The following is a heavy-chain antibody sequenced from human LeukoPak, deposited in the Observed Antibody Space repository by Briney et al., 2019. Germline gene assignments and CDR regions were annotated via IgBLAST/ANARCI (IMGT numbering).Heavy chain of an antibody. Sequence: ASVKVSCKASGYSFTGCYLDWVRHAPGQGLEWIGLINPKSGVTNSAQNFPGRVTLTRDTSISTAYMELSSLRSDDTAIYYCARRVFSGWGYYFDYWGQGTLVTVS. J-gene: IGHJ4*02. CDR1: GYSFTGCY. CDR2: INPKSGVT. CDR3: ARRVFSGWGYYFDY. V-gene: IGHV1-2*02. D-gene: IGHD6-19*01.